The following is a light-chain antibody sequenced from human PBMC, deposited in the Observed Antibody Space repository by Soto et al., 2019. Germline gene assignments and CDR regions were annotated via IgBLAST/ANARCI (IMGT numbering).Light chain of an antibody. J-gene: IGLJ1*01. Sequence: QSVLTQLRSVSGSPGQSVTISCTGTSSDVGVSRSVSWYQQHPGKAPKLIISDVTKRPSGVPYRFSGSKSGNTASLTISGLQAADEADYYCCSYEGRFFFGTGTKVTVL. CDR2: DVT. V-gene: IGLV2-11*01. CDR1: SSDVGVSRS. CDR3: CSYEGRFF.